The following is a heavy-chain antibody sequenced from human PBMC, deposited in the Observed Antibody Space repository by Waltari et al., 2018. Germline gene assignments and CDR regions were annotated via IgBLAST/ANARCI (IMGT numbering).Heavy chain of an antibody. Sequence: QVQLVQSGAEVKKPGASVKVSCKVSGYTLTELSMHWVRQAPGKGLEWMGGFDPEDGETIYAQKFQGRVTITEDTSTDTAYMELSSVTAADTAVYYCAREPYDFWSGYPPKDFDYWGQGTLVTVSS. D-gene: IGHD3-3*01. V-gene: IGHV1-24*01. CDR1: GYTLTELS. CDR2: FDPEDGET. CDR3: AREPYDFWSGYPPKDFDY. J-gene: IGHJ4*02.